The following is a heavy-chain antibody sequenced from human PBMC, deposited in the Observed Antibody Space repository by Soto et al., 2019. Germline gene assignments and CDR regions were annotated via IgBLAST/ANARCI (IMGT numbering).Heavy chain of an antibody. V-gene: IGHV4-34*01. CDR3: AREWNYTIVY. CDR1: GGSFSGYY. D-gene: IGHD1-7*01. CDR2: INHSGST. J-gene: IGHJ4*02. Sequence: PSETLSLTCAVYGGSFSGYYWSWIRQPPGKGLEWIGEINHSGSTNYNPSLKSRVTISVDTSKNQFSLKLSSVTAADTAVYYCAREWNYTIVYWGQGTLVTVSS.